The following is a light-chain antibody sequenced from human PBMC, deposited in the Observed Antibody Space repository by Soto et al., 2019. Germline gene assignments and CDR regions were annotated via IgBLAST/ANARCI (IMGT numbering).Light chain of an antibody. CDR1: QSISRT. J-gene: IGKJ4*01. CDR2: DAS. V-gene: IGKV3D-15*01. CDR3: QQYDNWPLT. Sequence: IVLTHCPDTLSVSPGERATLSCSASQSISRTLAWYQQKSGQPTRLLIYDASTRATGFPSRFSGSGSVTEFTITISSLQSEDFAVYYCQQYDNWPLTFGGGTKVDI.